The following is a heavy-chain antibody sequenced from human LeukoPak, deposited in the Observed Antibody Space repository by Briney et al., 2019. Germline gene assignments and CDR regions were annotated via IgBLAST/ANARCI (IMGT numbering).Heavy chain of an antibody. D-gene: IGHD3-22*01. J-gene: IGHJ6*03. CDR3: TRGSIAYYYMDV. CDR2: IYTSGST. V-gene: IGHV4-4*07. CDR1: GDSISSYY. Sequence: SETLSLTCTVSGDSISSYYWSWIRQPAGKGLEWIGRIYTSGSTNYNPSLKSRVTMSVDTSKNQFSLKLTSVTAADTAVYYCTRGSIAYYYMDVWGKGTTVTIS.